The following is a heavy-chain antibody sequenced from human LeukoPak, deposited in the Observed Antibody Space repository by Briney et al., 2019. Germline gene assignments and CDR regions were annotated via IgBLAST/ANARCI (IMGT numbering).Heavy chain of an antibody. D-gene: IGHD2-2*01. CDR2: ISYDGSNK. CDR1: GFTFSSYA. V-gene: IGHV3-30-3*01. Sequence: GESLRLSCAASGFTFSSYAMHWVRQAPGKGLEWVAVISYDGSNKYYADSVKGRFTISRDNSKNTLYLQMNSLRAEDTAVCYCARAVSSNYYYGMDVWGQGTTVTVSS. J-gene: IGHJ6*02. CDR3: ARAVSSNYYYGMDV.